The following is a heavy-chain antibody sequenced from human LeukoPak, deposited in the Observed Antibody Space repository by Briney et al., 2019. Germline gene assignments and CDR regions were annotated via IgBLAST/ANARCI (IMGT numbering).Heavy chain of an antibody. CDR2: IYYSGST. J-gene: IGHJ4*02. Sequence: SETLSLTCTVSGGSISSYYWSWIRQPPGKGLEWIGYIYYSGSTNYNPSLKSRVTISVDTSKNQFSLKLSSVTAADTAVYYCARGGGDTAMGTYLDYWGQGTLVTVSS. D-gene: IGHD5-18*01. CDR1: GGSISSYY. CDR3: ARGGGDTAMGTYLDY. V-gene: IGHV4-59*01.